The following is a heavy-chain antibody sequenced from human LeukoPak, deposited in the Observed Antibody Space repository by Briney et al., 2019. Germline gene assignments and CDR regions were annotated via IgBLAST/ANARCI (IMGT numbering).Heavy chain of an antibody. CDR3: AKDLEGYCSSTSCSDY. D-gene: IGHD2-2*01. V-gene: IGHV3-30-3*01. J-gene: IGHJ4*02. CDR2: ISYDGSNK. CDR1: GFTFSSYA. Sequence: GGSLRLSCAASGFTFSSYAMHWVRQAPGKGLEWVAVISYDGSNKYYADSVKGRFTISRDNSKNTLYLQMNSLRAEDTAVYYCAKDLEGYCSSTSCSDYWGQGTLVTVSS.